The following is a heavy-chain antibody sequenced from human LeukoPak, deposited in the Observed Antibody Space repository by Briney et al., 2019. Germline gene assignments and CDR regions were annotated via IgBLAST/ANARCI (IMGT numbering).Heavy chain of an antibody. J-gene: IGHJ6*03. Sequence: GGSLRLSCAASGFTFSVYSMNWVRQAPGKGLEWVSSISSSSSYIYYADSVKGRFTISRDNAKNSLYLQMNSLRAEDTAVYYCARDLRYCTNGVCHRGYYYYMDVWGKGTTVTVSS. CDR3: ARDLRYCTNGVCHRGYYYYMDV. V-gene: IGHV3-21*01. CDR1: GFTFSVYS. CDR2: ISSSSSYI. D-gene: IGHD2-8*01.